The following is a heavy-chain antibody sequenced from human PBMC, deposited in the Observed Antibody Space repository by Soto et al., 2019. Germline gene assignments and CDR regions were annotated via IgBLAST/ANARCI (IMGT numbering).Heavy chain of an antibody. V-gene: IGHV1-3*01. D-gene: IGHD5-18*01. CDR3: ARAAGMVALDY. J-gene: IGHJ4*02. Sequence: ASVKVSCKASGYIFTRNDIHWVRQAPGQRLEWMGWMNRDSGNTRYSREFQGRVTFTRDTAASTGYMELSSLRSEDTAVYYCARAAGMVALDYWGQGTLVTVAS. CDR1: GYIFTRND. CDR2: MNRDSGNT.